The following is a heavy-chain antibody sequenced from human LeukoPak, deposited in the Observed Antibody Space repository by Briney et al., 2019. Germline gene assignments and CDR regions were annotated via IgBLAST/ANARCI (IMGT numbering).Heavy chain of an antibody. D-gene: IGHD1-26*01. CDR2: ISGSGGNT. J-gene: IGHJ4*02. CDR1: GFTFSSYA. Sequence: PGVSLRFSCAASGFTFSSYAMSWLRPGQGKGREWFSAISGSGGNTSYEDSVKGRFTISRDNSKNTLYLQMNSLRAEDTGVYYCAKGSQGGATSFDYWGQGTLVTVSS. V-gene: IGHV3-23*01. CDR3: AKGSQGGATSFDY.